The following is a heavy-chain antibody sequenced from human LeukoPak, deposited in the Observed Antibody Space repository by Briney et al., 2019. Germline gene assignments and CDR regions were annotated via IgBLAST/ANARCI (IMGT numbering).Heavy chain of an antibody. V-gene: IGHV3-23*01. Sequence: GGSLRLSRAASGFTFRSYAMSWVRQAPGKGLEWVSGISGSGGSTYYADSVKGRFTISRDNSKNTLYLRMNSLRAEDTAVYYCAKSSSSLVYYGMDVWGQGTTVTVSS. CDR2: ISGSGGST. CDR3: AKSSSSLVYYGMDV. J-gene: IGHJ6*02. CDR1: GFTFRSYA. D-gene: IGHD6-6*01.